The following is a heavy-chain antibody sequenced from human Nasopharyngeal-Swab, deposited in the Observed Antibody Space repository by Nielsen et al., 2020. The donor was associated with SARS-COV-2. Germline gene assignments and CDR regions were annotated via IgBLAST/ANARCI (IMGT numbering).Heavy chain of an antibody. Sequence: ASVKVSCKASGYSFTSYGISWVRQAPGQGLEWMGWISVYNGNTKYAQKLQGRVTMTTDTSTSTAYMELRSLTSDDTAVYYCARGDTIVGATYYFDYWGQGTPVTVSS. CDR3: ARGDTIVGATYYFDY. CDR2: ISVYNGNT. D-gene: IGHD1-26*01. J-gene: IGHJ4*02. CDR1: GYSFTSYG. V-gene: IGHV1-18*04.